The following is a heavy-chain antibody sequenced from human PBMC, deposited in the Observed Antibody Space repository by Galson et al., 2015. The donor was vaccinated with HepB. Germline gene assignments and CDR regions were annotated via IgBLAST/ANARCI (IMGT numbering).Heavy chain of an antibody. V-gene: IGHV2-5*02. CDR1: GFSLSTSGVG. CDR3: ARRSSGWSIDY. CDR2: IYWDDDK. Sequence: PALVKPTQTLTLTCTFSGFSLSTSGVGVGWIRQPPGKALEWLALIYWDDDKRYSPFLKSRLTITKDTSKNQVVLTMTNMDPVDTATYYCARRSSGWSIDYWGQGTLVTVSS. D-gene: IGHD6-19*01. J-gene: IGHJ4*02.